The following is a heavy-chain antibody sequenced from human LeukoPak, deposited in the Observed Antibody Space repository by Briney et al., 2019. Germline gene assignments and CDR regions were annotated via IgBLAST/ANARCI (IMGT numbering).Heavy chain of an antibody. D-gene: IGHD3-22*01. CDR2: ISNSGST. J-gene: IGHJ4*02. CDR1: GGSIRNYY. Sequence: TSETLSLTCSVSGGSIRNYYWTWIRQPPGKGLEWIGHISNSGSTKYNPSLKSRVTISIDTSKNQFSLKLSSVTAADTAVYYCASRGYYDSSGLDYWGQRILVTVSS. V-gene: IGHV4-59*08. CDR3: ASRGYYDSSGLDY.